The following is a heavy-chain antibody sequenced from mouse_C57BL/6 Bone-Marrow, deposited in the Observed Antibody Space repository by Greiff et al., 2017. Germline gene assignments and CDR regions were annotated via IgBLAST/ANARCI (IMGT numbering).Heavy chain of an antibody. V-gene: IGHV1-54*01. CDR3: ARGYDGLYYFDY. J-gene: IGHJ2*01. CDR1: GYAFTNYL. Sequence: QVQLQQSGAELVRPGTSVKVSCKASGYAFTNYLIEWVKQRPGQGLEWIGVINPGSGGTNYNEKFKGKATLTADKSSSTAYMQLSSLTSEDSAVYFCARGYDGLYYFDYWGQGTTLTVSS. D-gene: IGHD2-3*01. CDR2: INPGSGGT.